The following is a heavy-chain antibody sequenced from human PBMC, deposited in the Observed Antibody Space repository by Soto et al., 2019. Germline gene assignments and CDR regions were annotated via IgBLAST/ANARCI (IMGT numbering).Heavy chain of an antibody. D-gene: IGHD2-15*01. CDR1: GFTFSSYA. V-gene: IGHV3-30-3*01. CDR3: AREGPLDIVVVVAAASFDY. Sequence: QVQLVESGGGVVQPGRSLRLSCAASGFTFSSYAMHWVRQAPGKGLEWVAVISYDGSNKYYADSVKGRFTISRDNSKNTLYLQMNSLRAEDTAVYYCAREGPLDIVVVVAAASFDYWGQGTLVTVSS. J-gene: IGHJ4*02. CDR2: ISYDGSNK.